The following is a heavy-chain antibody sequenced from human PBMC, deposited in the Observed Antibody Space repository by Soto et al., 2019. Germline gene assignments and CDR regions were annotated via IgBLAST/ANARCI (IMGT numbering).Heavy chain of an antibody. CDR3: ARDGRGATYFDY. J-gene: IGHJ4*02. D-gene: IGHD1-26*01. V-gene: IGHV4-31*03. CDR1: GGSISSGGYY. CDR2: SYYSGST. Sequence: SETLSLTCTLSGGSISSGGYYGTWIRQHPGKGLEWIGYSYYSGSTYYNPSLKSRVTISVDTSKNQFSLKLSSVTAADTAVYYCARDGRGATYFDYWGQGTLVTVSS.